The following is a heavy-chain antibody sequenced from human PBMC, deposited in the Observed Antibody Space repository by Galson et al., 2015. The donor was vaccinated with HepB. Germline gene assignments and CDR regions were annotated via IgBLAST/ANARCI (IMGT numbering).Heavy chain of an antibody. CDR2: INSRGST. CDR3: ARERVGGDFDY. CDR1: GGALSSYL. V-gene: IGHV4-59*12. J-gene: IGHJ4*02. D-gene: IGHD2-2*01. Sequence: ETLSLTCTVSGGALSSYLWTWVRQPPGKGLEWVGYINSRGSTDYNPSLKSRVSISVDTSKKQFSLRLSSVTAADTAVYYCARERVGGDFDYWGQGTLVTVSS.